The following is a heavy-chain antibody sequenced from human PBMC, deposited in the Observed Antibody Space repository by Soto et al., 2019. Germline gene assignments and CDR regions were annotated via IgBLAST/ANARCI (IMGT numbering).Heavy chain of an antibody. CDR2: IYYSGST. CDR3: ARVGRQQLEGY. V-gene: IGHV4-30-4*01. CDR1: GGSISSGDYY. D-gene: IGHD6-13*01. Sequence: SETLSLTCTVSGGSISSGDYYWSWIRQPPGKGLEWIGYIYYSGSTYYNPSLKSRVTISVDTSKNQFSLKLSSVTAADTAVYYCARVGRQQLEGYWGQGTLVTVSS. J-gene: IGHJ4*02.